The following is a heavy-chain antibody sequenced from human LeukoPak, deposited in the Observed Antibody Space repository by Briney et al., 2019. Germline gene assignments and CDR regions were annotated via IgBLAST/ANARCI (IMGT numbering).Heavy chain of an antibody. V-gene: IGHV3-48*03. CDR3: ARGMATIGGRAGGDAFDI. CDR1: GFTFSSYE. Sequence: PGGSLRLSCAASGFTFSSYEMNWVRQAPGKGLEWVSYISSSGSTIYYADSVKGRFTISRDNAKNSLYLQMNSLRAEDTAVYYCARGMATIGGRAGGDAFDIWGQGTMVTVSS. CDR2: ISSSGSTI. J-gene: IGHJ3*02. D-gene: IGHD5-24*01.